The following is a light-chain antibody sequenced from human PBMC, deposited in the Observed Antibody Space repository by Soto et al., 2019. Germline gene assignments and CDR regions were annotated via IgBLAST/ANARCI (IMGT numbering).Light chain of an antibody. V-gene: IGKV3D-20*02. CDR3: QQRSDWPLT. Sequence: LTQCPGTLSLTPGERATLSCRASQSVSSSYLAWYQQKPGQAPRLLIYSVSSRATGIPDRFSGSGSGTDFTLTISRLEPEDFAVYYCQQRSDWPLTFGGGTKVDI. J-gene: IGKJ4*01. CDR2: SVS. CDR1: QSVSSSY.